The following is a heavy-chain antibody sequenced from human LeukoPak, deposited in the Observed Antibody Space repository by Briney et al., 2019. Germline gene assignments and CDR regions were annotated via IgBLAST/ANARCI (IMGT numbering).Heavy chain of an antibody. D-gene: IGHD5-18*01. CDR3: ARDFAWGYSDAFDI. Sequence: RGSPRPSCAASGFTFSSYLMSWVRHAPGKGVEWVANIKQDGREKYYVASVKGRCTISRDNAKNSLYLLMNSLRAEDTAVYYCARDFAWGYSDAFDIWGQGTMVTVSS. CDR1: GFTFSSYL. CDR2: IKQDGREK. J-gene: IGHJ3*02. V-gene: IGHV3-7*01.